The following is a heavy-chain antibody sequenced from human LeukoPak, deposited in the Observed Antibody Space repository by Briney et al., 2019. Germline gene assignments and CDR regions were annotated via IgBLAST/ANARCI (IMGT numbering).Heavy chain of an antibody. CDR3: ARDVVVVPAAIGLRNWFDP. CDR2: ISSSSSTI. J-gene: IGHJ5*02. D-gene: IGHD2-2*02. V-gene: IGHV3-48*01. Sequence: GGSLRLSCAASGFTFSSYGMHWVRQAPGKGLEWVSYISSSSSTIYYADSVKGRFTISRDNAKNSLYLQMNSLRAEDTAVYYCARDVVVVPAAIGLRNWFDPWGQGTLVTVSS. CDR1: GFTFSSYG.